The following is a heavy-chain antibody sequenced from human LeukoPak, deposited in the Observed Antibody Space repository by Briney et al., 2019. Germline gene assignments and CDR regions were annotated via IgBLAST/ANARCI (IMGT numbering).Heavy chain of an antibody. V-gene: IGHV4-34*01. D-gene: IGHD3-10*01. CDR2: INHSGST. Sequence: SETLSLTCAVYGGSFSGYYWSWIRQPPGKGLEWIGEINHSGSTNYNPSLKSRVTISVDTSKNQFSLKLSSVTAADTAVYYCARVALYSGSGNPSSYGMDVWGKGTTVIVSA. CDR1: GGSFSGYY. J-gene: IGHJ6*04. CDR3: ARVALYSGSGNPSSYGMDV.